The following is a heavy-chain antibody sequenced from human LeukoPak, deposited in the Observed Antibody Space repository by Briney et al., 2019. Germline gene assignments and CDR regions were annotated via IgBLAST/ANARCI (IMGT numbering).Heavy chain of an antibody. D-gene: IGHD3-22*01. CDR2: IYYTGST. V-gene: IGHV4-59*01. CDR1: GGSINNYY. J-gene: IGHJ6*03. Sequence: SETLSLTCTVSGGSINNYYWSWIRQPPGKGLEWIGYIYYTGSTNYNPSLKSRVTISVDKSKSHFSLKMSTLTAADTAVYYCASHDSSGYPSPFYYMDVWGKGTTVTVSS. CDR3: ASHDSSGYPSPFYYMDV.